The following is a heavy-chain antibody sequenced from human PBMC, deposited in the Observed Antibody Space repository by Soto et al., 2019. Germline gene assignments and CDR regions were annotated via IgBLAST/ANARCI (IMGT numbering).Heavy chain of an antibody. D-gene: IGHD1-7*01. CDR2: VYYSGTT. Sequence: QMQLQESGPGLVKPSETLSLTCTVSGGSVGSGSYYWSWIWQPPGKGLEWIGYVYYSGTTNYNPSLKSRVTISVDTSKNQFSLKVRSVTAADTAVYYCARALHNWNFGLDPWGQGTLVTVSS. J-gene: IGHJ5*02. CDR1: GGSVGSGSYY. V-gene: IGHV4-61*01. CDR3: ARALHNWNFGLDP.